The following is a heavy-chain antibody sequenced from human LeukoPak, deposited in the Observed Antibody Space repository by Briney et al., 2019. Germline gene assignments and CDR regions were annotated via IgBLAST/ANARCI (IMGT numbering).Heavy chain of an antibody. CDR1: GFTFSSYG. Sequence: SGGSLRLSCAASGFTFSSYGMSWVRQAPGRGLEWVSAISGSGGNTYYADSVKGRFTISRDNSKNTLYLQMNRLRAEDTAVYYCAKDLSLSYWGQGTLVTVSS. CDR3: AKDLSLSY. V-gene: IGHV3-23*01. CDR2: ISGSGGNT. D-gene: IGHD2/OR15-2a*01. J-gene: IGHJ4*02.